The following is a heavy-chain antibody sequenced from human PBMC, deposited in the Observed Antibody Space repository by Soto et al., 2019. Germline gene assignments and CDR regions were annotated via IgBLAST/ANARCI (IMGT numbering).Heavy chain of an antibody. CDR2: ISGSGGST. V-gene: IGHV3-23*01. CDR1: GFTFSSYA. J-gene: IGHJ3*02. CDR3: AKVGYQLLFSAPYAFDI. Sequence: PGGSLRLSCAASGFTFSSYAISWVRQAPGKGLEWVSAISGSGGSTYYADSVKGRFTISRDNSKNTLYLQMNSLRAEDTAVYYCAKVGYQLLFSAPYAFDIWGQGTMVTVSS. D-gene: IGHD2-2*01.